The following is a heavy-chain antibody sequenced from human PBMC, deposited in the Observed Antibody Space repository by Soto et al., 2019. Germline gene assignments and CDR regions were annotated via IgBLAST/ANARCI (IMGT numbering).Heavy chain of an antibody. D-gene: IGHD3-10*01. V-gene: IGHV4-34*01. CDR3: ARRYYGSGSYFDP. CDR1: GGSFNDYY. CDR2: INHSETT. Sequence: SETLSLTCAVYGGSFNDYYCSWNRQSPGKGLEWIGEINHSETTNYNPSLKSRVTLSVDTSKNQFSLKLSSVTAADTAVYYCARRYYGSGSYFDPWGQGTLVTVS. J-gene: IGHJ5*02.